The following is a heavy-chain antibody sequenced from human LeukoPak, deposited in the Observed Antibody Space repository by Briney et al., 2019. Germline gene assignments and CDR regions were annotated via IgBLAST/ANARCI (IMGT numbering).Heavy chain of an antibody. V-gene: IGHV3-53*01. Sequence: GGSLRLSCAASGFTVSSNYMSWVSQAPGKGLEWVSVIYSGGSTYYADSVKGRFTISRDNSKNTLYLQMNSLRAEDTAVYYCAKDLTNYYDSSGYYPEVYWGQGTLVTVSS. CDR3: AKDLTNYYDSSGYYPEVY. J-gene: IGHJ4*02. CDR2: IYSGGST. CDR1: GFTVSSNY. D-gene: IGHD3-22*01.